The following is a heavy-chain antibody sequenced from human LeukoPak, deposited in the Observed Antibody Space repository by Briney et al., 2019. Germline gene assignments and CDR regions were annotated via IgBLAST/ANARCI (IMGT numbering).Heavy chain of an antibody. Sequence: SETLSLTCAVSGYSINSGYWWSWLRQPPGKGLEWIGEIHHGGTTNYNPSLKSRVTISVDTSKNQFSLMLTSVTAADTAVYYCARNGHYSADYWGQGTLVTVSS. J-gene: IGHJ4*02. V-gene: IGHV4-4*02. D-gene: IGHD4-17*01. CDR3: ARNGHYSADY. CDR1: GYSINSGYW. CDR2: IHHGGTT.